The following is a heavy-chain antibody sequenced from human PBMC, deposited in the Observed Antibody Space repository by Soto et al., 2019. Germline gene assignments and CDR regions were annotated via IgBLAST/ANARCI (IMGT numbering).Heavy chain of an antibody. V-gene: IGHV1-8*01. CDR3: ARLPTVTMAIDI. CDR2: MNPNSGNT. D-gene: IGHD4-17*01. J-gene: IGHJ3*02. CDR1: GYTFTSYD. Sequence: ASVKVSCKASGYTFTSYDINWVRQATGQGLEWMGWMNPNSGNTGYAQKFQGRVTMTRNTSISTAYMELSSLRSEDTAVYYCARLPTVTMAIDIPGQGTMVTVSS.